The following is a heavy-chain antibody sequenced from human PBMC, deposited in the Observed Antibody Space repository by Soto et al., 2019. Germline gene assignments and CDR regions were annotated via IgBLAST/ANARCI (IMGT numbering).Heavy chain of an antibody. CDR1: GGSVNTGYW. D-gene: IGHD3-3*01. CDR3: ARVLTIFGVVTWFDP. J-gene: IGHJ5*02. Sequence: SETLSLTCAVSGGSVNTGYWWSWVRQPPGKGLEWIGEVHHSGSTYYNPSLKSRVTISVDTSKNQLSLKLSSVTAADTAVYYCARVLTIFGVVTWFDPWGQGTLVTVSS. CDR2: VHHSGST. V-gene: IGHV4-4*02.